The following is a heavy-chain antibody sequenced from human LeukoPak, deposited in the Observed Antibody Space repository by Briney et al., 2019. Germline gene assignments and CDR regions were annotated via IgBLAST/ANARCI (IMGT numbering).Heavy chain of an antibody. CDR3: ARDASLYCAGDTCYWAFDH. CDR2: IKQDESKT. D-gene: IGHD2-21*02. J-gene: IGHJ4*02. V-gene: IGHV3-7*01. CDR1: GFTFSSYA. Sequence: HPGGSLRLSCAASGFTFSSYAMSWVRQAPGKGPEWVANIKQDESKTYYVDSVKGRFTISRDNAKNSLFLQMNSLRAEDTAVYYCARDASLYCAGDTCYWAFDHWGQGTLVTISS.